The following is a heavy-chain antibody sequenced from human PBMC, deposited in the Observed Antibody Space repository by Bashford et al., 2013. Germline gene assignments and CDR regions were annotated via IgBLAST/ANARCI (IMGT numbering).Heavy chain of an antibody. CDR1: RGSVSSGDYY. V-gene: IGHV4-61*08. CDR3: ARASGYTYGYNWFDP. CDR2: FYYRGST. Sequence: SETLSLTCTVSRGSVSSGDYYWSWIRQPHGKGLEWIGYFYYRGSTKYKPSLNSRVTISVDTSKNQFSLKLTSVTAADTAVYYCARASGYTYGYNWFDPWGQGTLVTVSS. J-gene: IGHJ5*02. D-gene: IGHD5-18*01.